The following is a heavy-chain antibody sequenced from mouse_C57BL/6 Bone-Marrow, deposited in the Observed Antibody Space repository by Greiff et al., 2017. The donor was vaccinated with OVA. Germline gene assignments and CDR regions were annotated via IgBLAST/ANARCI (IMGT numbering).Heavy chain of an antibody. Sequence: QVQLQQSGAELARPGASVKLSCKASGYTFTSYGISWVKQRTGQGLEWIGEIYPRSGNTYYNEKFKGKATLTADKSSSTAYMELRSLTSEDSAVYFCARGGLYYYGSSLYYYAMDYWGQGTSVTVSS. D-gene: IGHD1-1*01. CDR1: GYTFTSYG. J-gene: IGHJ4*01. V-gene: IGHV1-81*01. CDR3: ARGGLYYYGSSLYYYAMDY. CDR2: IYPRSGNT.